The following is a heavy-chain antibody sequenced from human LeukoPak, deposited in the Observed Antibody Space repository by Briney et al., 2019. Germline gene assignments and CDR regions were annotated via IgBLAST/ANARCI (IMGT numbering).Heavy chain of an antibody. Sequence: PGGSRRLSCVASGLALSSYWMSWVRQAPGKGLEWVANIKQDGSKQYYVDSVKGRFTISRDNAKNSLYLQMISLRAEDTAVYYCTRGGGWFPDYWGQGTLVTVSS. V-gene: IGHV3-7*04. J-gene: IGHJ4*02. CDR3: TRGGGWFPDY. D-gene: IGHD6-19*01. CDR1: GLALSSYW. CDR2: IKQDGSKQ.